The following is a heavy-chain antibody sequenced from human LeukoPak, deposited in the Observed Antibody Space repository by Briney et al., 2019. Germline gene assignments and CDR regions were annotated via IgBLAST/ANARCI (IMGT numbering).Heavy chain of an antibody. D-gene: IGHD6-13*01. V-gene: IGHV5-51*01. Sequence: GESLKISCEGSGYNFPIYWIGWVRQMPGQGLEWMGIIYPDDSNTIYGPSFQGQVTISADKSINTAYLEWSSLKASDTAIYYCARQGAAGKYYYYYMDVWGKGTTVTVSS. CDR2: IYPDDSNT. J-gene: IGHJ6*03. CDR1: GYNFPIYW. CDR3: ARQGAAGKYYYYYMDV.